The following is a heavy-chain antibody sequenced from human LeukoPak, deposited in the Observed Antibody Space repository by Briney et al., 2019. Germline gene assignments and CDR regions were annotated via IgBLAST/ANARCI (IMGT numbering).Heavy chain of an antibody. CDR2: IYYSGST. D-gene: IGHD3-22*01. V-gene: IGHV4-30-4*07. CDR1: GGSISSGGYS. CDR3: ARDGYYYDSSGSKRYFDY. J-gene: IGHJ4*02. Sequence: SQTLSLTCAVSGGSISSGGYSWSWIRQPPGKGLEWIGYIYYSGSTYYNPSLKSRVTISVDTSKNQFSLKLSSVTAADTAVYYCARDGYYYDSSGSKRYFDYWGQGTLVTVSS.